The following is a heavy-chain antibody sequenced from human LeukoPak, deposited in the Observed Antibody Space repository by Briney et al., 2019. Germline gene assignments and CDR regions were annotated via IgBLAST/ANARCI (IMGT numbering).Heavy chain of an antibody. CDR3: AAWPRYCSSTSCYNAEYFQH. CDR1: GGSISSYY. D-gene: IGHD2-2*02. J-gene: IGHJ1*01. V-gene: IGHV4-4*09. Sequence: SETLSLTCTVSGGSISSYYWSWLRQPPGKGLEWIGYIYTSGSTNYNPSLKSRVTISVDTSKNQFSLKLSSVTAADTAVYYCAAWPRYCSSTSCYNAEYFQHWGQGTLVTVSS. CDR2: IYTSGST.